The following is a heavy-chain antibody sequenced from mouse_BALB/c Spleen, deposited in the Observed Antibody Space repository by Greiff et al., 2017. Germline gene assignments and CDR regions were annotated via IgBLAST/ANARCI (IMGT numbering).Heavy chain of an antibody. CDR2: ISYSGST. D-gene: IGHD1-1*01. Sequence: EVMLVESGPGLVKPSQSLSLTCTVTGYSITSDYAWNWIRQFPGNKLEWMGYISYSGSTSYNPSLKSRISITRDTSKNQFFLQLNSVTTEDTATYYCARYAIYYYGSSYYYYAMDYWGQGTSVTVSS. V-gene: IGHV3-2*02. CDR1: GYSITSDYA. CDR3: ARYAIYYYGSSYYYYAMDY. J-gene: IGHJ4*01.